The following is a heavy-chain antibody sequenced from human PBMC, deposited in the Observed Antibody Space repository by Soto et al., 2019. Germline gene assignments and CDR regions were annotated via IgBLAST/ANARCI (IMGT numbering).Heavy chain of an antibody. V-gene: IGHV4-39*01. CDR3: AGNWNPSGGFDP. Sequence: PSETLSLTCTVSGGSISSSSYYWGWIRQPPGKGLEWIGSIYYSGSTYYNPSLKSRVTISVDTSKNQFPLKLSSVTAADTAVYYCAGNWNPSGGFDPWGQGTLVTVSS. J-gene: IGHJ5*02. CDR1: GGSISSSSYY. D-gene: IGHD1-1*01. CDR2: IYYSGST.